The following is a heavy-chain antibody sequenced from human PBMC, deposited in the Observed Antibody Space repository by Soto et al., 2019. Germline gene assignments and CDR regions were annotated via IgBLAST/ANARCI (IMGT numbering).Heavy chain of an antibody. V-gene: IGHV5-51*01. CDR2: IYPGDSDT. CDR3: ATSRITGTTPAYDY. D-gene: IGHD1-20*01. J-gene: IGHJ4*02. Sequence: PGESLKICCNASGYSFSNYWIGWVRQMPGKGLEWMGIIYPGDSDTRYSPSFQGQVTISVDKSISTACLQWSSLEASDTAMYYCATSRITGTTPAYDYWGQGALVTVSS. CDR1: GYSFSNYW.